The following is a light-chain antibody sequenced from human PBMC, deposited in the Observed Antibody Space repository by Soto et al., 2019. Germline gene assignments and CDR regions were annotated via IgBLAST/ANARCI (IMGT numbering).Light chain of an antibody. CDR1: SSDVGGYNY. CDR2: EVS. J-gene: IGLJ1*01. V-gene: IGLV2-14*01. CDR3: GSYTSSSTLV. Sequence: QSVLTQPASVSGSPGQSITISCTGTSSDVGGYNYVSWYQQHPGKAPKLMIYEVSNRPSGVSNRFSGSKSGNTASLTISGLQAEDEADYYCGSYTSSSTLVFGTGTKVTVL.